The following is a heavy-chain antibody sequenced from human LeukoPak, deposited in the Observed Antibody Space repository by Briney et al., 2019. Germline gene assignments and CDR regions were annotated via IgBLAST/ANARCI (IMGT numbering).Heavy chain of an antibody. CDR2: IYYTGST. V-gene: IGHV4-59*08. Sequence: GSLRLSCAASGFTFSSYGMSWVRQPPGKGLEWIGSIYYTGSTNYNPSLESRVTISVDTSKNQFSLKLSSVTAADTAVYYCARQGYYGSGSYTRFDYWGQGTLVTVSS. CDR3: ARQGYYGSGSYTRFDY. D-gene: IGHD3-10*01. CDR1: GFTFSSYG. J-gene: IGHJ4*02.